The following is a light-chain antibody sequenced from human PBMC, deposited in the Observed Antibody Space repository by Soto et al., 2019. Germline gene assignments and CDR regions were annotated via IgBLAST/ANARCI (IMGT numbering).Light chain of an antibody. Sequence: DIQMTQSPSTLSASVGDRVTITCRASQSISNWLAWYQQKPGKAPNLLIYDASSLASGVPSRFSGSGSGTEFTLTISSLQPDDFATYYCQQYNSYSWTFDQGTKVEIK. CDR1: QSISNW. CDR3: QQYNSYSWT. V-gene: IGKV1-5*01. J-gene: IGKJ1*01. CDR2: DAS.